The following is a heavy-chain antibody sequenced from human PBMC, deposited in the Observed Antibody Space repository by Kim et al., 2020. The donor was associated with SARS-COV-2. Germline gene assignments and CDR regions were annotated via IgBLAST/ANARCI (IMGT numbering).Heavy chain of an antibody. CDR3: ARDGTTRNGGYYFDY. D-gene: IGHD1-1*01. V-gene: IGHV1-3*01. J-gene: IGHJ4*02. Sequence: QKFLGRVTITRDTSASTAYMELSSLRSEDTAVYYCARDGTTRNGGYYFDYWGQGVLVTVSS.